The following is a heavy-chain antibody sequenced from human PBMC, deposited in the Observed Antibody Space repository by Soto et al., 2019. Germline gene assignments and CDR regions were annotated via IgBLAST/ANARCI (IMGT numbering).Heavy chain of an antibody. CDR2: ISGSGGST. D-gene: IGHD3-10*01. CDR3: AKVLSSGSYYNVDYYYGMDV. Sequence: VGSLKLSCSASGFTFSSYSMSWVRQAPGNGLESVSAISGSGGSTYYADSVKGRFTISRDNSKNTLYLQMNSLRAEDTAVYYCAKVLSSGSYYNVDYYYGMDVWGQGTTVTVSS. V-gene: IGHV3-23*01. J-gene: IGHJ6*01. CDR1: GFTFSSYS.